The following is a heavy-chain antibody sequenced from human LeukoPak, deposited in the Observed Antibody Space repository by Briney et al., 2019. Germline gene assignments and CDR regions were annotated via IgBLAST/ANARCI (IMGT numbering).Heavy chain of an antibody. Sequence: PSETLSLTCTVSGGSISSSSAYWGWIRQPPGKGLEWIVYVYYSGATNYNPSLKSRDTISLETSKNQFSLRLTSVTAADTAVYYCARRVAVTGIYCFDLWGQGTPVTVSS. D-gene: IGHD6-19*01. J-gene: IGHJ4*02. CDR2: VYYSGAT. V-gene: IGHV4-61*05. CDR1: GGSISSSSAY. CDR3: ARRVAVTGIYCFDL.